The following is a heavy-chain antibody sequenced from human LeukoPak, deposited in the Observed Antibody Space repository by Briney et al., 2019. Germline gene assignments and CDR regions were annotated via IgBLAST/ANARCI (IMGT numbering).Heavy chain of an antibody. Sequence: PGRSLRLSCAASGFTFDDYAMHWVRQAPGKGLEWVSGISWNSGSIGYADSVKGRFTISRDNAKNSLYLQMNSLRAEDTAVYYCARDVSGSYSLDYWGQGTLVTVSS. CDR2: ISWNSGSI. V-gene: IGHV3-9*01. J-gene: IGHJ4*02. D-gene: IGHD1-26*01. CDR1: GFTFDDYA. CDR3: ARDVSGSYSLDY.